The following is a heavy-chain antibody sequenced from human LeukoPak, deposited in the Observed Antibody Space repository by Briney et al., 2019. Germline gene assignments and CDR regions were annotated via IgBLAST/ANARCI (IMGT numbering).Heavy chain of an antibody. CDR2: VDPEDGKT. J-gene: IGHJ5*02. CDR3: ATASVYCSSTSCYGGFDP. D-gene: IGHD2-2*01. CDR1: GYTFTDYY. Sequence: EASVKISCKVSGYTFTDYYMHWVQQAPGKGLEWMGLVDPEDGKTIYAEKFQGRVTITADTSTDTAYMELSSLRSEDTAVHYCATASVYCSSTSCYGGFDPWGQGTLVTVSS. V-gene: IGHV1-69-2*01.